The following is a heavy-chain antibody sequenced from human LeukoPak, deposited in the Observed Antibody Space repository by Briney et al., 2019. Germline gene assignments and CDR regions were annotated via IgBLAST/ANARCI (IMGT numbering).Heavy chain of an antibody. J-gene: IGHJ4*02. CDR1: GGSISSGSYY. CDR2: IYTSGST. D-gene: IGHD2/OR15-2a*01. Sequence: PSQTLSLTCTVSGGSISSGSYYWSWIRQPAGKGLEWIGRIYTSGSTNYNPSLKSRVTILVDTSKNQFSLKLNSVTAADTAVYYCARILYSNNIDYWGQGTLVTVSS. CDR3: ARILYSNNIDY. V-gene: IGHV4-61*02.